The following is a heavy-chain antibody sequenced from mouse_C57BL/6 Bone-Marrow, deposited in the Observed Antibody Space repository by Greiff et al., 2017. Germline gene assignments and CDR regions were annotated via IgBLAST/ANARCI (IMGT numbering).Heavy chain of an antibody. CDR3: TRSEFSFAY. V-gene: IGHV1-15*01. CDR2: IAPETGGT. CDR1: GYTFTDYE. D-gene: IGHD6-2*01. J-gene: IGHJ3*01. Sequence: VKLVESGAELVRPGASVTLSCKASGYTFTDYEMHWVKQTPVHGLEWIGAIAPETGGTAYNQKFKGKAILTADKSSSTAYMELRSLTSEDSAVYYCTRSEFSFAYWGQGTLVTVSA.